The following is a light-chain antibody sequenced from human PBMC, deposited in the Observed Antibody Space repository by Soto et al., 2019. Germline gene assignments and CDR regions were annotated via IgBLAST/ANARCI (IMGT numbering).Light chain of an antibody. Sequence: QSALTQPASVSGSPGQSITLSCTGTSSDVGGYNYVSWYQQHPGKAPKLMLYEVSNRPSGVSNRFSGSKSGNTASLTISGLQAEDEADYYCSSYTSSSTQVFGTGTKVTVL. CDR1: SSDVGGYNY. CDR2: EVS. J-gene: IGLJ1*01. V-gene: IGLV2-14*01. CDR3: SSYTSSSTQV.